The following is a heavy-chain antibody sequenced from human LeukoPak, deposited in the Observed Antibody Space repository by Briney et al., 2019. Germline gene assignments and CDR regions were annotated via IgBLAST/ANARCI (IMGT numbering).Heavy chain of an antibody. D-gene: IGHD5-18*01. CDR3: GKTTVGYSSGQKPAWPVDY. J-gene: IGHJ4*02. V-gene: IGHV3-23*01. Sequence: PGGSLRLSCEASGFTFGSHAMYWVRQAPGKGLEWVAGIFWSGGSPHYADSVKGRFTISRDNPRNTVYLQINSLRDEDTAVYYCGKTTVGYSSGQKPAWPVDYWGQGTLVTVSS. CDR1: GFTFGSHA. CDR2: IFWSGGSP.